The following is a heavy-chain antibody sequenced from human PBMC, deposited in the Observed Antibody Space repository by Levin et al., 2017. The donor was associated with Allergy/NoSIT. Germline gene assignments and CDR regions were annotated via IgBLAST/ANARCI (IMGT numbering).Heavy chain of an antibody. V-gene: IGHV3-48*01. Sequence: PPGGSLRLSCAASGFTFSSYTMNWVRQAPGKGLEWVSYISSSSSTIYYADSVRGRFTISRDNAKNSLYLQMNSLRVEDTAVYYCVRDRRQQLVPYYFDYWGQGTLVTVSS. J-gene: IGHJ4*02. CDR1: GFTFSSYT. D-gene: IGHD6-13*01. CDR3: VRDRRQQLVPYYFDY. CDR2: ISSSSSTI.